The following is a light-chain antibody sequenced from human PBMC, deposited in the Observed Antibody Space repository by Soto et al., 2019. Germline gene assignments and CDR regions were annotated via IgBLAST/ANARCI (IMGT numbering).Light chain of an antibody. CDR2: RNI. CDR1: SPNIGSNT. V-gene: IGLV1-44*01. CDR3: AAWDDRMHGWV. Sequence: QSVLTQPPSASGTPGQRVTISCSGSSPNIGSNTVNWYQQFPGTAPKLLNSRNIKRPSGVPDRFSGYKSCTSASLAISEIQSENEDDYYCAAWDDRMHGWVFSEGTKLTAL. J-gene: IGLJ3*02.